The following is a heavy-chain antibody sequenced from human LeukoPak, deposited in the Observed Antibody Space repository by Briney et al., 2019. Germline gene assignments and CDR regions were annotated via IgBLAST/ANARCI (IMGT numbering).Heavy chain of an antibody. D-gene: IGHD3-22*01. CDR3: AKDDPYDSTLDV. V-gene: IGHV3-23*01. CDR2: ISGSGGST. Sequence: PGGSLRPSCAASGFTFSSYGMSWVRQAPGKGLEWVSAISGSGGSTYYADSVKGRFTISRDNSKNTLYLQMNSLRAEDTAVYYCAKDDPYDSTLDVWGKGTTVTISS. CDR1: GFTFSSYG. J-gene: IGHJ6*04.